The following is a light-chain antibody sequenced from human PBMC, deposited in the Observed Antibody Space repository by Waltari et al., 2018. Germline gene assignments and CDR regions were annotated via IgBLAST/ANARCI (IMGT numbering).Light chain of an antibody. CDR2: DVF. V-gene: IGKV3-20*01. Sequence: ENVLTQSPGTLSLSPGERASLSCRASETVNNNYLAWYQQKPGQAPRLLIYDVFKRATGIPDRFSGSGSGTDFTLTISRLEPEDFAVYYCHQYGSPPRTFGQGTKVDI. CDR3: HQYGSPPRT. CDR1: ETVNNNY. J-gene: IGKJ1*01.